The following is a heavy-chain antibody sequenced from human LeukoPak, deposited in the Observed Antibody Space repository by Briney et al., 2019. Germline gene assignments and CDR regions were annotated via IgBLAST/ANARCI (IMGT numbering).Heavy chain of an antibody. Sequence: PGGSLRLSCAASGFTFSNYWMSWVRQAPGKGLEWVANIRQRGSDKYYVDSVKGRFTISRDNAENPLYLQVNSLRAEDTAVYYCARGRYGGNSYYFDYWGQGTLVTVSS. CDR3: ARGRYGGNSYYFDY. J-gene: IGHJ4*02. V-gene: IGHV3-7*01. CDR2: IRQRGSDK. CDR1: GFTFSNYW. D-gene: IGHD4-23*01.